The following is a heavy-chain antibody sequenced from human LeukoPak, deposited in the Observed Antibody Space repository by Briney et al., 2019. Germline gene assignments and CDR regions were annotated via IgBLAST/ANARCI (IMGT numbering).Heavy chain of an antibody. CDR2: INHSGST. J-gene: IGHJ6*03. CDR1: GGSFSGYY. Sequence: SETLSLTCAVYGGSFSGYYWSWIRQPPGKGLEWIGEINHSGSTNYNPSLKSRVTISVDTSKNQFSLKLSSVTAADTAVYYCARSPPSYSSGWYHYYYYMDVWGKGTTVTISS. CDR3: ARSPPSYSSGWYHYYYYMDV. V-gene: IGHV4-34*01. D-gene: IGHD6-19*01.